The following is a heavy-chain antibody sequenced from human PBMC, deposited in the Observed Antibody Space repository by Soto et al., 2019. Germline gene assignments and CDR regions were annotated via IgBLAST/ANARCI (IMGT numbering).Heavy chain of an antibody. V-gene: IGHV4-34*01. CDR3: ARMTLWSGYWAPDY. Sequence: SETLSLTCAVYGGSFSGYYWSWIRQPPGKGLEWIGEINHSGSTNYNPSLKSRVTISVDTSKNQFSLKLSSVTAADTAVYYCARMTLWSGYWAPDYWGQGTLVTVSS. J-gene: IGHJ4*02. CDR1: GGSFSGYY. CDR2: INHSGST. D-gene: IGHD3-3*01.